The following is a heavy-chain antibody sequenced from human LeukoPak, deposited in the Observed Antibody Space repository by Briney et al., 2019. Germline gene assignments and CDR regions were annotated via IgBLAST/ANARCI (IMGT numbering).Heavy chain of an antibody. Sequence: ASVKVSCKASGGTFSSYAISWVRQAPGQGLEWMGGIIPIFGTANFAQKFQGRVSITADESTSTAFMELSSLRSEDTAVYYCAREWGLESSGYYYAYWGQGTLVTVSS. V-gene: IGHV1-69*01. CDR1: GGTFSSYA. CDR3: AREWGLESSGYYYAY. CDR2: IIPIFGTA. D-gene: IGHD3-22*01. J-gene: IGHJ4*02.